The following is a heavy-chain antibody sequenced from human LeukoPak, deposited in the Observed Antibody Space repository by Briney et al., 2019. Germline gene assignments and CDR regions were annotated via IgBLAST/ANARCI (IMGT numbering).Heavy chain of an antibody. Sequence: GGSLRLSCAASGFTFSSYAMHWVRQAPGKGLEWVAVISYDGSNKYYADSVKGRFTISRDNSKNTLYLQMNSLRAEDTAVYYCARVGVAWDIVVGPAAGYFQHWGQGTLVTVSS. J-gene: IGHJ1*01. CDR3: ARVGVAWDIVVGPAAGYFQH. CDR1: GFTFSSYA. D-gene: IGHD2-2*01. CDR2: ISYDGSNK. V-gene: IGHV3-30*04.